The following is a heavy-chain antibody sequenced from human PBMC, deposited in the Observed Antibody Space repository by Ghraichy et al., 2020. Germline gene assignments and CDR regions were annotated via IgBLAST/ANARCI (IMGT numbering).Heavy chain of an antibody. CDR3: ARVYDYVWGTYFYYFDY. V-gene: IGHV1-18*01. Sequence: ASVKVSCKASGYTFSSYGISWVRQAPGQGLKWMGWISAYNGNTYYAQKLQDRVTMTTDTSTSTAYMDLRSLRSDDTAVYYCARVYDYVWGTYFYYFDYWGQGTLVTVSS. CDR2: ISAYNGNT. D-gene: IGHD3-16*01. J-gene: IGHJ4*02. CDR1: GYTFSSYG.